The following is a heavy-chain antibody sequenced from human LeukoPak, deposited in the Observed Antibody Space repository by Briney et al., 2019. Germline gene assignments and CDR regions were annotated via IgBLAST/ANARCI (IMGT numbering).Heavy chain of an antibody. CDR2: MNPNSGNT. CDR3: ARPKPYYYGSGSYYSPFDP. J-gene: IGHJ5*02. Sequence: GASVMVSCKASGYSFTTYYLHWVRQAPGQGLEWMGWMNPNSGNTGYAQKFQGRVTMTRNTSISTAYMELSSLRSEDTAVYYCARPKPYYYGSGSYYSPFDPWGQGTLVTVSS. CDR1: GYSFTTYY. V-gene: IGHV1-8*02. D-gene: IGHD3-10*01.